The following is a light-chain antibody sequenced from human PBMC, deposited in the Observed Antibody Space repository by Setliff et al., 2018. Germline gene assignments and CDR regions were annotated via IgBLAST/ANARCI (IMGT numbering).Light chain of an antibody. CDR3: SSYTRTDLYV. V-gene: IGLV2-18*02. J-gene: IGLJ1*01. CDR2: EVS. CDR1: SSDVGNYDR. Sequence: QSVLTQPPSVSGSPGQSVTISCTGTSSDVGNYDRVSWYQQAPGTAPKLMIYEVSSRPSGVPDRFSGSKSGNTASLTISGLQADDEADYYCSSYTRTDLYVFGTGTKGTVL.